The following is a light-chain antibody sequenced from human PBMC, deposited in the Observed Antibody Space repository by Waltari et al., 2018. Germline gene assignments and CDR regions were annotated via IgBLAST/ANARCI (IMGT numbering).Light chain of an antibody. Sequence: QSALTQPASVSGSPGQSISISCTGTSRDVGGYNFVSWYQRLPGKAPKLIIYDVGNRPSGVSNRFSGSNSGNTASLIISGLQADDEADYYCCSYTRSGSLVFGGGTKLTVL. CDR3: CSYTRSGSLV. J-gene: IGLJ2*01. V-gene: IGLV2-14*03. CDR2: DVG. CDR1: SRDVGGYNF.